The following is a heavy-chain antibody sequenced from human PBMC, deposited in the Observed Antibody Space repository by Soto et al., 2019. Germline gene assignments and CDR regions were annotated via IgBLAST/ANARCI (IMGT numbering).Heavy chain of an antibody. J-gene: IGHJ2*01. CDR2: INPSGGST. CDR3: ARDKYGYNYRWYFDL. V-gene: IGHV1-46*01. CDR1: GYTFTSYY. D-gene: IGHD5-12*01. Sequence: ASVKVSCKASGYTFTSYYMHWVRQAPGQGLEWMGIINPSGGSTSYAQKFQGRVTMTRDTSTSTVYMELSSLRSEDTAVYYCARDKYGYNYRWYFDLWGRGTLVTVSS.